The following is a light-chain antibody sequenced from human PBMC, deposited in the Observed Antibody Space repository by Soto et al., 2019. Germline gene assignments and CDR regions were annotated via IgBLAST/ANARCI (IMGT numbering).Light chain of an antibody. J-gene: IGLJ1*01. Sequence: QLVLTQPPSASGSPGQSVTISCTGANSDVGSYNFVSWYQQHPGRAPKLLIYEVSKRPSGVPDRFSGSKSGNTASLTVSGLQAEDEADYYCSSYAGTNTRYLFGSGTKVTVL. CDR2: EVS. CDR3: SSYAGTNTRYL. CDR1: NSDVGSYNF. V-gene: IGLV2-8*01.